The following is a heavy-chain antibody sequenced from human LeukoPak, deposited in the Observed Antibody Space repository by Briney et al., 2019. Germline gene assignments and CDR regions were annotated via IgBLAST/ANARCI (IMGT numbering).Heavy chain of an antibody. CDR1: GYTFTSYD. D-gene: IGHD3-10*01. CDR2: MNPNSGNT. J-gene: IGHJ4*02. Sequence: ASVKVSCKASGYTFTSYDINWVRQATGQGLEWMGWMNPNSGNTGYAQKFQGRVTVTRDTSFSTAYMELSSLTSDDTAVYYCARIRISGSYYNYWGQGTLVTASS. CDR3: ARIRISGSYYNY. V-gene: IGHV1-8*01.